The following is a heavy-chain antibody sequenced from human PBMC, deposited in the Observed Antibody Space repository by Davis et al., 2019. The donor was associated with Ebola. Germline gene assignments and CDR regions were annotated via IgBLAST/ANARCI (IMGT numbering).Heavy chain of an antibody. V-gene: IGHV3-74*01. J-gene: IGHJ3*02. Sequence: HTGGSLRLSCAASGFTFSSYWMHWVRHAPGKGLVWVSRINSDGSSTSYADSVKGRFTISRDNAKNTLYLQMNSLRAEDTAVYYCARALRLLEWLLPYEDAFDIWGQGTMVTVSS. CDR2: INSDGSST. CDR3: ARALRLLEWLLPYEDAFDI. CDR1: GFTFSSYW. D-gene: IGHD3-3*01.